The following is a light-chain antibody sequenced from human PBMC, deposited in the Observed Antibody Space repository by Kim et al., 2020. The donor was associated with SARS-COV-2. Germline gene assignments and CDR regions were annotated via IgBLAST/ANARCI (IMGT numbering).Light chain of an antibody. CDR3: QSADSSGTWV. Sequence: SYELTQPPSVSVSPGQTARISCSGDALPKQYAYWYQQKPGQAPALVIYKDSERPSGIPERFSGSSSGTTVTLIISGVQAEDEADYYCQSADSSGTWVFGGGTQLTVL. CDR1: ALPKQY. CDR2: KDS. J-gene: IGLJ3*02. V-gene: IGLV3-25*03.